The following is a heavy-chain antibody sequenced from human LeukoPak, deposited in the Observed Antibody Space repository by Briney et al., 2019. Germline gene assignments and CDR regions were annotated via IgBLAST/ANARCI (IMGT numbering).Heavy chain of an antibody. V-gene: IGHV1-8*01. CDR3: ARPTNRPSRYYGMDV. Sequence: APVKVSCKASGYMLTSYDMNWVRQATGQGPEYMGWMNPASGNTGYAQKFQGRVTMTWDTSINTAYMELRSLRYEDTAVYYCARPTNRPSRYYGMDVWGQGTTVTVSS. CDR2: MNPASGNT. CDR1: GYMLTSYD. D-gene: IGHD2-8*01. J-gene: IGHJ6*02.